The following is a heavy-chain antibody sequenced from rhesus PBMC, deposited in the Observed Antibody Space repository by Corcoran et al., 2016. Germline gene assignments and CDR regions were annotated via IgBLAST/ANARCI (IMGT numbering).Heavy chain of an antibody. CDR3: ATRRDFFDD. CDR1: GDSITTYF. Sequence: QVHLQESGPGLVKPSETLSLTCAVSGDSITTYFWSWIRQAPGKGLEGIGSIDGRDRATNNTPSRESRVALSVDTSKNQFFLNLLSVTAADTAIYYCATRRDFFDDWGQGVLVTVSS. V-gene: IGHV4S11*01. CDR2: IDGRDRAT. J-gene: IGHJ4*01.